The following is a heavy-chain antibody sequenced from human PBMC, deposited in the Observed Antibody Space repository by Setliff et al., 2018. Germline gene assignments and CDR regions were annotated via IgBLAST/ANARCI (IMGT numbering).Heavy chain of an antibody. J-gene: IGHJ4*02. V-gene: IGHV4-39*01. D-gene: IGHD2-2*01. CDR1: GGSISSISYY. Sequence: SETLSLTCTVPGGSISSISYYWGWIRQPPGKGLGWIGTVYDSGTTYYNPSLKSRVTIFVDTSKNQFSLNLNSVTAADTGVYYCASCRYQVPYDYWGQGILVTVS. CDR3: ASCRYQVPYDY. CDR2: VYDSGTT.